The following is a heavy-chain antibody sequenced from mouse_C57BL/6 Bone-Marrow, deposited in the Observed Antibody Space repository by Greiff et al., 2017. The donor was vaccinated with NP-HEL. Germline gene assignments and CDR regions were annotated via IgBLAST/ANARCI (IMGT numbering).Heavy chain of an antibody. CDR2: SRNKANDYTT. D-gene: IGHD1-1*01. CDR3: ERDADRYYGSSYEGWYFDV. Sequence: EVKVVESGGGLVQSGRSLRLSCATSGFTFSDFYMEWVRQAPGKGLEWIAASRNKANDYTTEYSASVKGRFIVSRDTSQSILYLQMNALRAEDTAIYYCERDADRYYGSSYEGWYFDVWGTGTTVTVSS. V-gene: IGHV7-1*01. CDR1: GFTFSDFY. J-gene: IGHJ1*03.